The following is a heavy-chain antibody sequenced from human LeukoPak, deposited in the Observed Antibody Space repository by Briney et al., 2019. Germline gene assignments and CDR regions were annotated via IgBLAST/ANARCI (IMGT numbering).Heavy chain of an antibody. CDR3: ARDGDFYGSGTLDS. Sequence: SQTLSLTCAISGDSISSYTAAWNWIRQSPSRGLEWLGRTYYRSRWLLDYAVPVRSRITINADTSKNRFSVQLASVTPDDTAVYYCARDGDFYGSGTLDSWGQGTLVTVPS. CDR2: TYYRSRWLL. J-gene: IGHJ5*01. CDR1: GDSISSYTAA. V-gene: IGHV6-1*01. D-gene: IGHD3-10*01.